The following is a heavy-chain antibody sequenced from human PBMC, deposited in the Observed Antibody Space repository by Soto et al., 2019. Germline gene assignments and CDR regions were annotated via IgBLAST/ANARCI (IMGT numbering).Heavy chain of an antibody. CDR3: AKAIPRGYSYGYFDY. CDR2: ISYDGSNK. D-gene: IGHD5-18*01. V-gene: IGHV3-30*18. Sequence: GGSLRLSCAASGFTFSSYGMHWVRQAPGKGLEWVAVISYDGSNKYYADSVKGRFTISRDNSKNTLYLQMNSLRAEDTAVYYCAKAIPRGYSYGYFDYWGQGTLVTV. J-gene: IGHJ4*02. CDR1: GFTFSSYG.